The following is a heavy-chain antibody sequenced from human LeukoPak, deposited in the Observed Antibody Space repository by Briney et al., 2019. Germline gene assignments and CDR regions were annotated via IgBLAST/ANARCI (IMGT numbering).Heavy chain of an antibody. CDR3: ARGAVFFDY. Sequence: ASVKVSCKASGGTFSSYAISWVRQAPGQGLEWMGGIIPIFGTANYAQKFQGRVTITADESRRTAYIELSSLRSEDTAVYYCARGAVFFDYWGQGTLVTVSS. D-gene: IGHD1-26*01. CDR1: GGTFSSYA. J-gene: IGHJ4*02. CDR2: IIPIFGTA. V-gene: IGHV1-69*13.